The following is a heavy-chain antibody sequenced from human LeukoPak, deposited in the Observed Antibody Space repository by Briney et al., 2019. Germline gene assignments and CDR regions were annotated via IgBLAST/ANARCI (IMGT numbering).Heavy chain of an antibody. CDR2: ISYSGIT. V-gene: IGHV4-39*01. CDR3: ARHNDYASLMDV. CDR1: GVSLTTSGYY. Sequence: SETLSLTRTVFGVSLTTSGYYRAWIRQPPGGGLEWIGGISYSGITYYKPSLRGRVTISGDTAKNQFSLKLSSVTAADTAVYYCARHNDYASLMDVWGQGTTVTVSS. J-gene: IGHJ6*02. D-gene: IGHD2-2*01.